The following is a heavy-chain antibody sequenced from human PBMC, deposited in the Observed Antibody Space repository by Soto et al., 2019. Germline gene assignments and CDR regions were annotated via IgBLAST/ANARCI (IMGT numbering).Heavy chain of an antibody. J-gene: IGHJ4*02. D-gene: IGHD2-15*01. Sequence: EVQLVESGGGLVKPGESLRLSCAASDLSFSNAYINWVRQAPGKGLEWVGRIKSKTDGGTIDYAAPVKGRFIISRDDSSNTVYLQMNGRKTEDTAVYYGTTRGALGYWGQGTLVTVSS. CDR2: IKSKTDGGTI. CDR1: DLSFSNAY. V-gene: IGHV3-15*07. CDR3: TTRGALGY.